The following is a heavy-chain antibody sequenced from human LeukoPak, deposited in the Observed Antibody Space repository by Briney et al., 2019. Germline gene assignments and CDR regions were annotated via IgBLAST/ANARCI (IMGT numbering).Heavy chain of an antibody. J-gene: IGHJ4*02. CDR2: ISSSSSTI. CDR3: ARGASGVDY. CDR1: GFTFSSYS. Sequence: GGSLRLSCAASGFTFSSYSMNWVRQAPGKGLEWVSYISSSSSTIYYADSVKGRFTISRDNAKNSLYLQMNSLRAEDTAVYHCARGASGVDYWGQGTLVTVSS. D-gene: IGHD6-25*01. V-gene: IGHV3-48*04.